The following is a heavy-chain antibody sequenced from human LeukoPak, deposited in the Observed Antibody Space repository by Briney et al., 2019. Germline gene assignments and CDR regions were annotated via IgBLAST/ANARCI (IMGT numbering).Heavy chain of an antibody. Sequence: SETLSLTCTVSGYSISSGYYWGWIRQPPGKGLEWIGSIYYDGSTYCNPSLKSRVAISVDTSKNQFSLNLNSVTAADTAVYYCARDVDDILTGQANFDYWGQGILVTVSS. V-gene: IGHV4-38-2*02. D-gene: IGHD3-9*01. J-gene: IGHJ4*02. CDR2: IYYDGST. CDR1: GYSISSGYY. CDR3: ARDVDDILTGQANFDY.